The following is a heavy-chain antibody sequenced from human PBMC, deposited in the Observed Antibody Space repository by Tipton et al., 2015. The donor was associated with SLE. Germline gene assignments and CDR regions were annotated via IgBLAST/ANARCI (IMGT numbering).Heavy chain of an antibody. D-gene: IGHD1-20*01. CDR3: ARDLPITGTDY. Sequence: SLRLSCAASGFTFSSYSMNWVRQAPGKGLEWVSSISSSSSYIYYADSVKGRFTISRDNAKNSLYLQMNSLRAEDTAVYDCARDLPITGTDYWGQGTLVTVSS. CDR1: GFTFSSYS. J-gene: IGHJ4*02. CDR2: ISSSSSYI. V-gene: IGHV3-21*01.